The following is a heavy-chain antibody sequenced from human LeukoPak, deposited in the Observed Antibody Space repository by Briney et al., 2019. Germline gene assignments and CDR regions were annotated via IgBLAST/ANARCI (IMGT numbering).Heavy chain of an antibody. D-gene: IGHD1-7*01. CDR2: IYHSGST. CDR3: ARQGWDYPYY. V-gene: IGHV4-39*01. J-gene: IGHJ4*02. Sequence: SVTLTLTCTVSGGSLTNTAYYWGWVRQPPGKGLEWIGSIYHSGSTYYNATLKSRVTISVVTSKNQFSLRVNSVTAADTAVYYCARQGWDYPYYWGQGTLVTVSS. CDR1: GGSLTNTAYY.